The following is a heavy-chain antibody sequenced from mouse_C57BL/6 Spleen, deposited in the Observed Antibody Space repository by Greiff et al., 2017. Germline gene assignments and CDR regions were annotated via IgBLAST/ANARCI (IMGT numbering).Heavy chain of an antibody. J-gene: IGHJ4*01. Sequence: EVQLVESGGGLVQPGGSLRLSCAASGFTFTDYYMSWVRQPPGKALEWLGFIRNKANGYTTEYSASVKGRFTISRDNSQSILYLQMNALRAEDSATYYCARSGSSSYYYAMDYWGQGTSVTVSS. D-gene: IGHD1-1*01. CDR2: IRNKANGYTT. V-gene: IGHV7-3*01. CDR3: ARSGSSSYYYAMDY. CDR1: GFTFTDYY.